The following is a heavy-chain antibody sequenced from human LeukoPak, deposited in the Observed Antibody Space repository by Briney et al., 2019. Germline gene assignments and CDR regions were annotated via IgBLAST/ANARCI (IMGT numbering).Heavy chain of an antibody. J-gene: IGHJ3*02. CDR2: IYPDASDT. V-gene: IGHV5-51*01. D-gene: IGHD3-16*01. CDR1: GSIFTNYW. CDR3: ARIWLRAFDI. Sequence: RGASLQISCKGSGSIFTNYWIAWGRQLPGKGLEWMGIIYPDASDTRYSPSFQVQVAISADKSISTAYLQWSSLKASDTAMYYCARIWLRAFDIWGQGTMVTVSS.